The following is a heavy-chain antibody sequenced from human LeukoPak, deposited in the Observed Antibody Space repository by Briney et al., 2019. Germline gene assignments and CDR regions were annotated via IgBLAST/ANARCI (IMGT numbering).Heavy chain of an antibody. CDR1: GFTFSSYW. Sequence: GGSLRLSCAASGFTFSSYWMHWVRQVPGKGLVWVSRINSDGSTTTYADSVKGRFTISRDNAKNTLYLQMNSLRAEDTAVYFCAYYSGSPSGYFDYWGQGTLVTVSS. J-gene: IGHJ4*02. D-gene: IGHD5-12*01. CDR3: AYYSGSPSGYFDY. V-gene: IGHV3-74*01. CDR2: INSDGSTT.